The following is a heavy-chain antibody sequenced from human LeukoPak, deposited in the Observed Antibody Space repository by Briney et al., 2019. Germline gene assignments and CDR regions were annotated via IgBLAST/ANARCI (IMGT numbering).Heavy chain of an antibody. CDR3: ARGGYGDYVWFDP. D-gene: IGHD4-17*01. CDR1: GGSFSGYY. J-gene: IGHJ5*02. V-gene: IGHV4-34*01. CDR2: INHSGST. Sequence: SETLSLTCAVYGGSFSGYYWSWIRQPPGKGLEWIGEINHSGSTNYNPSLKSRVTISVDTSKNQFSLKLSSVTAADTAVYYRARGGYGDYVWFDPWGQGTLITVSS.